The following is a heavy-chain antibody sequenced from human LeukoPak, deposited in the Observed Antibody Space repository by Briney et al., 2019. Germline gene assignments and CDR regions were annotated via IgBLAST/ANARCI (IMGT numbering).Heavy chain of an antibody. J-gene: IGHJ4*02. V-gene: IGHV3-48*04. CDR3: ARDLAYCGGDCYSGFDY. D-gene: IGHD2-21*01. CDR1: GFTFSSYS. Sequence: GGSLRLSCAASGFTFSSYSMNWVRQAPGKGLEWVSYISSSSSTIYYADSVKGRFTISRDNAKNSLYLQMNSLRAEDTAVYYCARDLAYCGGDCYSGFDYWGQGTLVTVSS. CDR2: ISSSSSTI.